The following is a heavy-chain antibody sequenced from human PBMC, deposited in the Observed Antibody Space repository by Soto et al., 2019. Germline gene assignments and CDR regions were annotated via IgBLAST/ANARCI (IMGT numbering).Heavy chain of an antibody. Sequence: AVKRSGKGSGYSFTSSWWGWVLQIPGKGLGWMGIIYPGDSDTRYSPSFQGQVTISADKSISTAYLQWSSLKASDTAMYYCARLAASSSYYYYYGMDVWGQGTTGTVSS. CDR1: GYSFTSSW. D-gene: IGHD6-13*01. CDR3: ARLAASSSYYYYYGMDV. V-gene: IGHV5-51*01. J-gene: IGHJ6*02. CDR2: IYPGDSDT.